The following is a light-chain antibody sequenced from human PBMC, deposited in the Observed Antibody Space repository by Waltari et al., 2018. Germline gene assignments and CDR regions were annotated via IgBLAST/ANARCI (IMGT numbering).Light chain of an antibody. CDR2: DVS. V-gene: IGLV2-23*02. CDR1: NSDIGTYNF. J-gene: IGLJ2*01. CDR3: CSHTGGSTFVI. Sequence: QSALTQPASVSGSPGQSITISCTGSNSDIGTYNFVSWYQQHPDKAPKLMIYDVSKRPSGVSNRFSGSKSGNTASLTISGLQAEDEADYYCCSHTGGSTFVIFGGGIKLTVL.